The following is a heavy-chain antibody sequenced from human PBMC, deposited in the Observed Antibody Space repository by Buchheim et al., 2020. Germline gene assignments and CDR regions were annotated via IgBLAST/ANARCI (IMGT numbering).Heavy chain of an antibody. CDR2: IWYDGTNK. Sequence: QVQLVESGGGVVQPGRSLRLSCAASGFTFISYGMHWVRQAPGKGLEWVAVIWYDGTNKWYADFVKGRFTISRDNSKNTLSLQMNSLRAEDTAVYYCARVGYYDFWSGSDVWGQGTT. V-gene: IGHV3-33*01. D-gene: IGHD3-3*01. CDR3: ARVGYYDFWSGSDV. CDR1: GFTFISYG. J-gene: IGHJ6*02.